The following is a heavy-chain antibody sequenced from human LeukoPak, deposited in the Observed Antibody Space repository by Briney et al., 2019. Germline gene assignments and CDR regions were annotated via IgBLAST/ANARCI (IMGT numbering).Heavy chain of an antibody. CDR3: ARLTLPNDPDDY. CDR1: GYTFTGYY. J-gene: IGHJ4*02. CDR2: INPSGGST. D-gene: IGHD3-9*01. Sequence: ASVKVSCKASGYTFTGYYVHWVRQAPGQGLEWMGIINPSGGSTSYAQKFQGRVTMTRDTSTSTVYMELSSLRSEDTAVYYCARLTLPNDPDDYWGQGTLVTVSS. V-gene: IGHV1-46*01.